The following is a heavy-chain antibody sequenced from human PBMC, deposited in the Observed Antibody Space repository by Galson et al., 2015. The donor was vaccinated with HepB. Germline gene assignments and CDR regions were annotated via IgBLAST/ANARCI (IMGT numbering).Heavy chain of an antibody. CDR2: IYPGDSDT. V-gene: IGHV5-51*03. D-gene: IGHD2-2*01. CDR3: ARVNIVVVPAANDYYYMDV. J-gene: IGHJ6*03. CDR1: GYSFTSYW. Sequence: QSGAEVKKPGESLKISCKGSGYSFTSYWIGWVRQMPGKGLEWMGIIYPGDSDTRYSPSFQGQVTISADKSISTAYLQWSSLKASDTAMYYCARVNIVVVPAANDYYYMDVWGKGTTVTVSS.